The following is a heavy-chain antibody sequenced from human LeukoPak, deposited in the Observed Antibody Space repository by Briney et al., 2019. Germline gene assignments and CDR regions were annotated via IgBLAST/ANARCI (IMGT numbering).Heavy chain of an antibody. V-gene: IGHV3-7*03. CDR2: IKQDGSEK. D-gene: IGHD6-19*01. CDR3: ARIIKYSNGWYNFDY. Sequence: GGSLRLSCAASGITFSSYAMGWVRQAPGKGLEWVAHIKQDGSEKYYVDSLKGRFTISRDNAKNSLYLQMDSLRAEDTAVYYCARIIKYSNGWYNFDYRGQGTLVTVSS. J-gene: IGHJ4*02. CDR1: GITFSSYA.